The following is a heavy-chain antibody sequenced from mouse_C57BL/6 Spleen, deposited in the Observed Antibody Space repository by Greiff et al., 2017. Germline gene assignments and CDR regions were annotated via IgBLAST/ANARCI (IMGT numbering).Heavy chain of an antibody. CDR3: ARDLITPTFAY. D-gene: IGHD1-1*01. J-gene: IGHJ3*01. V-gene: IGHV1-64*01. CDR2: IHPNSGST. Sequence: VQLQQSGAELVKPGASVKLSCKASGYTFTSYWMHWVKQRPGQGLEWIGMIHPNSGSTNYNEKFKSKATLTVDKSSSTAYMQLSSLTSEDSAVYYCARDLITPTFAYWGQGTLVTVSA. CDR1: GYTFTSYW.